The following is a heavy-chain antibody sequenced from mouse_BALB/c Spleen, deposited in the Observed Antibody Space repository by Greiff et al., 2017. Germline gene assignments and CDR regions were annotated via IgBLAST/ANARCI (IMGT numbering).Heavy chain of an antibody. CDR3: ARDEYGNYDY. J-gene: IGHJ2*01. Sequence: EVMLVESGGGLVQPGGSLRLSCATSGFTFTDYYMSWVRQPPGKALEWLGFIRNKANGYTTEYSASVKGRFTISRDNSQSILYLQMNTLRAEDSATYYCARDEYGNYDYWGQGTTLTVSS. V-gene: IGHV7-3*02. D-gene: IGHD2-10*02. CDR2: IRNKANGYTT. CDR1: GFTFTDYY.